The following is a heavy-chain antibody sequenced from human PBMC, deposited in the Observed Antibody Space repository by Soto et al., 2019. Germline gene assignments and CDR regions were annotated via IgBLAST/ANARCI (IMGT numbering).Heavy chain of an antibody. D-gene: IGHD1-26*01. J-gene: IGHJ4*02. CDR3: ARGGGSDSFDY. CDR2: INHLETT. CDR1: GASITFVGYS. Sequence: SETLSLTCTVSGASITFVGYSWNWIRQTPGKGLEWIGYINHLETTFYNPSFESRLTLSIDRAKNQFSLKLHSMSAADRAVYFCARGGGSDSFDYWGQGILVTVSS. V-gene: IGHV4-30-2*01.